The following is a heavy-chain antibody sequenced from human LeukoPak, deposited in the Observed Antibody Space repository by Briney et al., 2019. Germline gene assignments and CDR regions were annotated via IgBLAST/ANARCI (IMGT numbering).Heavy chain of an antibody. CDR1: GYTFTSYD. CDR3: AREGFDV. J-gene: IGHJ3*01. CDR2: MNPNSGNT. V-gene: IGHV1-8*03. Sequence: ASVKVSCKASGYTFTSYDINWVRQATGQGLEWMAYMNPNSGNTGYAQTFQGRVTITWNTSINTAYIELSSLRSDDTALYYCAREGFDVWGQGTVVTVSS.